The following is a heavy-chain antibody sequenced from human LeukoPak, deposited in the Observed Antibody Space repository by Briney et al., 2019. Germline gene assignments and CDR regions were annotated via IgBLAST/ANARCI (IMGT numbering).Heavy chain of an antibody. CDR1: GFTFSSYW. CDR2: IKQDGSEK. D-gene: IGHD6-6*01. V-gene: IGHV3-7*03. Sequence: GGSLRFSCAASGFTFSSYWMSWVRQAPGKGLEWVANIKQDGSEKYYVDSVKGRFTISRDNAKNSLYLQMNSLRAEDTAVYYCAKDPFEYSSSSRPNWFDPWGQGTLVTVSS. J-gene: IGHJ5*02. CDR3: AKDPFEYSSSSRPNWFDP.